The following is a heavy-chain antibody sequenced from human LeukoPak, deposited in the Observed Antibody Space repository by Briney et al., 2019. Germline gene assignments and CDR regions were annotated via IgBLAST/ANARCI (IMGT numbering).Heavy chain of an antibody. CDR2: INPNSGGT. CDR1: GYTFTGYY. J-gene: IGHJ5*02. CDR3: ASDAVWDSSGWLNWFDP. D-gene: IGHD6-19*01. Sequence: ASVKVSCKASGYTFTGYYMHWVRQAPGQGLEWMGWINPNSGGTNYAQKFQGRVTMTRDTSISTAYMELSRLRSDDTAVYYCASDAVWDSSGWLNWFDPWGQGTLVTVSS. V-gene: IGHV1-2*02.